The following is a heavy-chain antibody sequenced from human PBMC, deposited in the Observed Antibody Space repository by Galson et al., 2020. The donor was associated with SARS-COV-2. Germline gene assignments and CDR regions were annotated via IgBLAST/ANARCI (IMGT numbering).Heavy chain of an antibody. CDR3: ARGTVTTVSHYYYYYMDV. Sequence: GGSLRLSCAASGFTFSSYDMHWVRQATGKGLEWVSAIGTAGDTYYPGSVKGRFTISRENAKNSLYLQMNSLRAGDTAVYYCARGTVTTVSHYYYYYMDVWGKGTTVTVSS. CDR1: GFTFSSYD. CDR2: IGTAGDT. J-gene: IGHJ6*03. V-gene: IGHV3-13*01. D-gene: IGHD4-4*01.